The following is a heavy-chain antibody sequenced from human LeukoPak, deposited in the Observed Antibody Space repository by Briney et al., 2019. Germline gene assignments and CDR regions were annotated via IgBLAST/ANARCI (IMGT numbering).Heavy chain of an antibody. CDR1: GYSFTSYW. D-gene: IGHD6-19*01. Sequence: GESLKISCKGSGYSFTSYWIGWVRQMPGKGLEWMGIIYPGDSDTRYSPSFQGQVTISADKSISTAYLQWSSLKASDTAMYYRARLYRRQWLALKIIREYYFDYWGQGTLVTVSS. J-gene: IGHJ4*02. CDR2: IYPGDSDT. V-gene: IGHV5-51*01. CDR3: ARLYRRQWLALKIIREYYFDY.